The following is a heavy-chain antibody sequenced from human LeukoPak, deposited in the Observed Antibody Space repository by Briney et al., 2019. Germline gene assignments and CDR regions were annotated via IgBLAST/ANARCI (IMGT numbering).Heavy chain of an antibody. CDR1: GYTFTSYY. D-gene: IGHD3-10*01. V-gene: IGHV1-8*02. J-gene: IGHJ6*02. CDR2: MNPNSGNT. CDR3: ARGSFGSGSYYNPIYYYYGMDV. Sequence: ASVKVSCKASGYTFTSYYMHWVRQATGQGLEWMGWMNPNSGNTGYAQKFQGRVTMTRNTSISTAYMGLSSLRSEDTAVYYCARGSFGSGSYYNPIYYYYGMDVWGQGTTVTVSS.